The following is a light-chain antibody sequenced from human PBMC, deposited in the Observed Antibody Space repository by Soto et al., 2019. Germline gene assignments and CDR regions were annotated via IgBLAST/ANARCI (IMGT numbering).Light chain of an antibody. CDR3: CSYAGSYTRYV. CDR1: SSDVGGYNY. CDR2: DVS. V-gene: IGLV2-11*01. Sequence: QSALTQPRSVSGSPGQSVTISCTGTSSDVGGYNYVSWYQQHPGKAPKLTIYDVSKRPSGVPDRFSGSKSGNTASLTISGLQAEDEADYYCCSYAGSYTRYVFGTGTKLTVL. J-gene: IGLJ1*01.